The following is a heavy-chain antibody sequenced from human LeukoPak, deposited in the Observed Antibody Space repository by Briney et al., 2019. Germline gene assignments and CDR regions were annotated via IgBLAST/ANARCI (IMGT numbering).Heavy chain of an antibody. J-gene: IGHJ4*02. CDR1: GGSISSSPYY. CDR2: IYYRGTT. CDR3: VKTYGSGSPTYYFDS. D-gene: IGHD3-10*01. Sequence: SETLSLTCAVSGGSISSSPYYWGWIRQPPGKGLEWIGSIYYRGTTYYNPSLQSRVAVPVDTSKNQFSLKLSSVTAADTAVYYCVKTYGSGSPTYYFDSWGQGTLVTVSS. V-gene: IGHV4-39*01.